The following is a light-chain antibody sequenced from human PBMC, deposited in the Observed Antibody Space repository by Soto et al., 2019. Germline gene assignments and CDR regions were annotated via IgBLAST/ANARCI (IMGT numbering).Light chain of an antibody. J-gene: IGKJ4*01. CDR3: QQYNSFSLT. CDR1: QGISSY. V-gene: IGKV1-8*01. CDR2: GAS. Sequence: ILMTQSPSSLSASTGDRVTITCRASQGISSYLAWYQQKPGKAPKLLIYGASSMESGIPARFSGSGSGTEFTLTISSLQPDDFAAYYCQQYNSFSLTFGGGTKVDIK.